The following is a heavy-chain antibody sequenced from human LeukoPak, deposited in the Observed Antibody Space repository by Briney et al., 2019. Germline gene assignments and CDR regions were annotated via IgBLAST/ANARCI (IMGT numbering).Heavy chain of an antibody. CDR2: IYPSGST. CDR3: AKLGSAEYFQH. D-gene: IGHD3-3*02. CDR1: GGSISSSNR. Sequence: SGTLSLTCAVSGGSISSSNRWSWVRQPPGRGLEWIGEIYPSGSTNYNPSLKSRVTISVDKSKNQFSLKLSSVTAADTAVYYCAKLGSAEYFQHWGQGTLVTVSS. V-gene: IGHV4-4*02. J-gene: IGHJ1*01.